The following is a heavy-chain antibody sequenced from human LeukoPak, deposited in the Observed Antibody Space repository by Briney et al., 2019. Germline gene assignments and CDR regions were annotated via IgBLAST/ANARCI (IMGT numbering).Heavy chain of an antibody. CDR3: ARDRSSGWYGDAFDI. Sequence: SVKVACKASGGTFSSYAISWVRQAPGQGLEWMGRIIPIFGTANYAQKFQGRVTITTDESTSTAYMEMSSMRSEDTAVYYCARDRSSGWYGDAFDIWGQGTMVTVSS. D-gene: IGHD6-19*01. CDR1: GGTFSSYA. V-gene: IGHV1-69*05. CDR2: IIPIFGTA. J-gene: IGHJ3*02.